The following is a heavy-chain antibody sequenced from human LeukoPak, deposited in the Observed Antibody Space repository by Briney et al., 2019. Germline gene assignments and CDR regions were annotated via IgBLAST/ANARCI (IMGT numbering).Heavy chain of an antibody. Sequence: ASVKVSCKASGGTFSSYAISWMRQAPGQGLEWMGGIIPIFGTANYAQKFQGRVTITADEPTSTAYMELSSLRSEDTAVYYCAREKVRQSGMDVWGQGTTVTVSS. CDR3: AREKVRQSGMDV. V-gene: IGHV1-69*01. J-gene: IGHJ6*02. D-gene: IGHD2-2*01. CDR1: GGTFSSYA. CDR2: IIPIFGTA.